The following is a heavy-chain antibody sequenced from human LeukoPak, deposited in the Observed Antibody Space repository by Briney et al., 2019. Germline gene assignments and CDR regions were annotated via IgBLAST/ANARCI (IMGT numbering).Heavy chain of an antibody. J-gene: IGHJ6*02. V-gene: IGHV5-51*01. CDR3: ARHRQLEGYYYYYGMDV. Sequence: GESLKISCKGSGYSFTSYRIGWVRQMPGKGLEWMGIIYPGDSDTRYSPSFQGQVTISADKSISTAYLQWSSLKASDTAMYYCARHRQLEGYYYYYGMDVWGQGTTVTVSS. CDR2: IYPGDSDT. CDR1: GYSFTSYR. D-gene: IGHD6-6*01.